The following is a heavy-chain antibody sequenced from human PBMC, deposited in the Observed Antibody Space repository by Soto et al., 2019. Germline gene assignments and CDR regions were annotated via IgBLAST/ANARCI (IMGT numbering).Heavy chain of an antibody. D-gene: IGHD2-2*01. CDR2: ISSSSSYI. J-gene: IGHJ6*03. CDR1: GFTFSSYW. Sequence: PGGSLRLSCAASGFTFSSYWMNWVRQAPGKGLEWVSSISSSSSYIYYADSVKGRFTISRDNAKNSLYPQMNSLRAEDTAVYYCAKEYCSSTSCYAGIHYYYMDVWGKGTTVTVSS. V-gene: IGHV3-21*01. CDR3: AKEYCSSTSCYAGIHYYYMDV.